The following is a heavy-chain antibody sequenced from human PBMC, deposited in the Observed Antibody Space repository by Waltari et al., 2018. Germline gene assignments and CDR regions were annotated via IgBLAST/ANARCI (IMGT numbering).Heavy chain of an antibody. CDR3: AIRTTVTTHFDY. Sequence: QLQLQESGPGLVKPSETLSLTCTVSGGSISSSSYYWGWIRQPPGKGLEWIGSIYYSGSTYYTPSLKSLVTISVDTSKNQFSLKLSSVTAADTAVYYCAIRTTVTTHFDYWGQGTLVTVSS. V-gene: IGHV4-39*01. D-gene: IGHD4-17*01. J-gene: IGHJ4*02. CDR1: GGSISSSSYY. CDR2: IYYSGST.